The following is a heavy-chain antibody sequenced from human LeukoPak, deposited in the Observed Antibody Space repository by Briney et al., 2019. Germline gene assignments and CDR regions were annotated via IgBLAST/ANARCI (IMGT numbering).Heavy chain of an antibody. CDR3: ATGTTSVQGYDY. CDR2: ISISSSTI. D-gene: IGHD1-1*01. Sequence: PGGSLRLSCAASGFTFSSYSMNWVRQAPGKGLEWVSYISISSSTIYYADSVKGRFTISRDNAKNSLYLQMNSLRAEETAVYYCATGTTSVQGYDYWGQGTLVTVSS. CDR1: GFTFSSYS. J-gene: IGHJ4*02. V-gene: IGHV3-48*01.